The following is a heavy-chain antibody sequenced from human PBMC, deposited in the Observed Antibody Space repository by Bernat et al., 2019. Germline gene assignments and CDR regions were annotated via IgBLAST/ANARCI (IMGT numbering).Heavy chain of an antibody. CDR1: GGSFSGYY. V-gene: IGHV4-34*01. CDR2: INHSGST. J-gene: IGHJ5*02. Sequence: QVQLQQWGAGLLKPSETLSLTCAVYGGSFSGYYWSWIRQPPGKGLEWIWEINHSGSTNYNPSLKSRVTISVDTSKNQFSLKLSSVTAADTAVYYCARGRHLIQLFFFIGAGTAKLAFDPWGQGTLVTVSS. CDR3: ARGRHLIQLFFFIGAGTAKLAFDP. D-gene: IGHD5-18*01.